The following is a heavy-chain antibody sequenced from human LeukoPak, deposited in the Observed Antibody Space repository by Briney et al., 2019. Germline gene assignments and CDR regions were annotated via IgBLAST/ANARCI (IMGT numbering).Heavy chain of an antibody. CDR3: ARGGAGGSGSFSPQYNWFDP. CDR1: GGSISCSSYY. V-gene: IGHV4-39*01. J-gene: IGHJ5*02. CDR2: IYYSGST. Sequence: SETLSLTCTVSGGSISCSSYYWGWIRQPPGKGLEWIGSIYYSGSTYYNPSLKSRVTISVDTSKNQFSLKLSSVTAADTAVYYCARGGAGGSGSFSPQYNWFDPWGQGTLVTASS. D-gene: IGHD3-10*01.